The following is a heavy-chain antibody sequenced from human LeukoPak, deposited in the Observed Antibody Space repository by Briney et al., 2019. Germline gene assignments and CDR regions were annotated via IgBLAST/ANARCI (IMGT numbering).Heavy chain of an antibody. CDR2: IYYSGST. V-gene: IGHV4-59*01. CDR3: ARDGEYGAAFDI. CDR1: GGSISSYY. Sequence: SETLSLTCTVSGGSISSYYWSWIRQPPGKGLEWIGYIYYSGSTNYNPFLKSRVTISVDTSMNQFSLKLSSVTAADTAVYYCARDGEYGAAFDIWGQGTMVTVSS. D-gene: IGHD3-10*01. J-gene: IGHJ3*02.